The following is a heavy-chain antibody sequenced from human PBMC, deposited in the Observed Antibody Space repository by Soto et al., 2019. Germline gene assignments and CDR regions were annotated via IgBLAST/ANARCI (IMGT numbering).Heavy chain of an antibody. J-gene: IGHJ5*02. Sequence: ASVKVSCKASGYTFTSYGISWVRQPPGQGLEWMGWISAYNGNTNYAQKLQGRVTMTTDTSTSTAYMELRSLRSDDTAVYYCASSSTTIVVVPAAIPHNWFDPWGQGTLVPSPQ. V-gene: IGHV1-18*01. CDR1: GYTFTSYG. CDR3: ASSSTTIVVVPAAIPHNWFDP. D-gene: IGHD2-2*01. CDR2: ISAYNGNT.